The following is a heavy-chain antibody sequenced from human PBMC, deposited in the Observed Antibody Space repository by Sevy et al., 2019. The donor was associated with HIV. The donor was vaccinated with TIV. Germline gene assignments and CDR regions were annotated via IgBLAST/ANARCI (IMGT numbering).Heavy chain of an antibody. CDR3: SKDLKSSGWYGSAFDI. V-gene: IGHV3-23*01. D-gene: IGHD6-19*01. Sequence: GGSLRLSCAASGFTFSSYAMSWVRQAPGKGLEWVSAISGSGGSTYYADSVKGRFTISRDNSKNTLYLQMNSLRAEDTAVYYCSKDLKSSGWYGSAFDIWGQGTMVTVSS. J-gene: IGHJ3*02. CDR2: ISGSGGST. CDR1: GFTFSSYA.